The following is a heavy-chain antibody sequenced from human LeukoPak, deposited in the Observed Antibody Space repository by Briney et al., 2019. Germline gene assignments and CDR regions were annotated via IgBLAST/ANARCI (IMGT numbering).Heavy chain of an antibody. Sequence: PSETLSLTCTVSGDSISSGGYYWSWIRQHPGKGLEWIGYIYYSGSTYYNPSLKSRVTISVDTSKTQFSLRLSSVTAADTAVYYCAVHSIIEKVGRFDYWGQGTLVTVSS. V-gene: IGHV4-31*03. CDR3: AVHSIIEKVGRFDY. CDR1: GDSISSGGYY. D-gene: IGHD3-16*02. CDR2: IYYSGST. J-gene: IGHJ4*02.